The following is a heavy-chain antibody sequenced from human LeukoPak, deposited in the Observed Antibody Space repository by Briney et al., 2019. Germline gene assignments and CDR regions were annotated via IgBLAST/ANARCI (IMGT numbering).Heavy chain of an antibody. CDR3: AGDLYDFYNWFDP. CDR2: ISSSSSYI. J-gene: IGHJ5*01. CDR1: GFAFSSYS. D-gene: IGHD5/OR15-5a*01. V-gene: IGHV3-21*01. Sequence: GGSLRLSCAASGFAFSSYSMNWVRQAPGKGLEWVSSISSSSSYIYYADSVKGRFTISRDNAKNSLYLQMNSLRAEDTAVYYCAGDLYDFYNWFDPWGQGTLVTVSS.